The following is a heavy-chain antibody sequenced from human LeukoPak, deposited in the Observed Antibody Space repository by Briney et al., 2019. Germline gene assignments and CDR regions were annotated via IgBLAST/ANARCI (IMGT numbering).Heavy chain of an antibody. CDR1: GGSISSTNW. Sequence: PSGTLSLTCAVSGGSISSTNWWNWVRQPPGKGLEWIGEIHHNGRTYYNPSLKSRVTISVDKSRNHFSLKLNSLTAADTAVYYCVRDYCSRSTCWGYDYWGQGTLVTVSS. D-gene: IGHD2-15*01. J-gene: IGHJ4*02. CDR2: IHHNGRT. CDR3: VRDYCSRSTCWGYDY. V-gene: IGHV4-4*02.